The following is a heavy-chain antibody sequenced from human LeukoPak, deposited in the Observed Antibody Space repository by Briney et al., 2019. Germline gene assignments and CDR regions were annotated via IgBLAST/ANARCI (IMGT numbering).Heavy chain of an antibody. Sequence: SGTLSLTCAVSGGSISSSNWWGCVRQPPGTELEWIGKIYHSGSTNYNPSLKSRVTISVDKSKNQFSLKLSSVTAADTAVYYCAREVYSSSWYDYWGQGTLVTVSS. D-gene: IGHD6-13*01. J-gene: IGHJ4*02. CDR2: IYHSGST. V-gene: IGHV4-4*02. CDR3: AREVYSSSWYDY. CDR1: GGSISSSNW.